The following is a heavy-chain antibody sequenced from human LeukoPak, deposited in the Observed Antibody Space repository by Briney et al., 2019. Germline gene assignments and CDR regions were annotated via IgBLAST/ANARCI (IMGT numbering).Heavy chain of an antibody. CDR2: IYSGGST. Sequence: GGSLRLSCAASGFTVSSNYMSWVRQAPGKGLEGVSIIYSGGSTFYADSVKGRFTISRDNAKNSLYLQMNSLRAEDTAVYYCARDRGRRGITMRSDAFDIWGQGTMVTVSS. CDR1: GFTVSSNY. D-gene: IGHD3-22*01. J-gene: IGHJ3*02. V-gene: IGHV3-53*01. CDR3: ARDRGRRGITMRSDAFDI.